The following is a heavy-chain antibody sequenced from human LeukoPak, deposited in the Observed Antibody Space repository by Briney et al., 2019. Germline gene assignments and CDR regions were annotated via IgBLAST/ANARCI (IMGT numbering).Heavy chain of an antibody. J-gene: IGHJ4*02. CDR2: IREDGSEK. CDR1: RFTFNTYW. D-gene: IGHD3-10*01. V-gene: IGHV3-7*01. Sequence: GGSLRLSCAASRFTFNTYWMSWVRQAPGKGLEWVANIREDGSEKYYVDSVKGQFTISRDNAKNSLFLQMDSLRAEDTAVYYCARDLAGHYYGSGSSFDYWGQGTLVTVS. CDR3: ARDLAGHYYGSGSSFDY.